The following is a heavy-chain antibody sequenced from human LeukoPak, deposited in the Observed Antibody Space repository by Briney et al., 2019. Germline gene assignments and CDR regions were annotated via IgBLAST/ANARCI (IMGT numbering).Heavy chain of an antibody. CDR3: ARGGFRRFDP. J-gene: IGHJ5*02. Sequence: GGSLRLSCAASGFTFRSHAIHWVRQAPGKGLEWVAFISWDGNIQYYAESVKGRFTLSRDNSKNTVYLQMNSLRFEDTAVYYCARGGFRRFDPWGQGTLVTVSS. D-gene: IGHD3-22*01. CDR2: ISWDGNIQ. CDR1: GFTFRSHA. V-gene: IGHV3-30-3*01.